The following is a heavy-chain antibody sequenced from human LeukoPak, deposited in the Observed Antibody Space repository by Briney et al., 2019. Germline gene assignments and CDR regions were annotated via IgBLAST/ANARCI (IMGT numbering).Heavy chain of an antibody. CDR1: GGSISSSSYY. Sequence: SETLSLTCTVSGGSISSSSYYWGCIRQPPGKGLEWIGSIYYSGSTYHNPSLKSRVTISVDTSKNHFSLKLSSVTAADTAVYYCARLRGLGPSDAFDIWGQGTMVTVSS. CDR2: IYYSGST. CDR3: ARLRGLGPSDAFDI. J-gene: IGHJ3*02. V-gene: IGHV4-39*02. D-gene: IGHD2-15*01.